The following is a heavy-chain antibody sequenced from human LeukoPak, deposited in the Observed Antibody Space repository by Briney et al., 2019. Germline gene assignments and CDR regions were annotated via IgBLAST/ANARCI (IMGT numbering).Heavy chain of an antibody. Sequence: SETLSLTCTVPGGSISPYYWSWIRQPPGKGLEWIGYIHYSGTTNYNPSLKSRVTMSVDTSNNHLSLRLTSVTAADTALYYCARHSYNYYGLDVWGQGTTITVSS. CDR2: IHYSGTT. CDR3: ARHSYNYYGLDV. V-gene: IGHV4-59*08. CDR1: GGSISPYY. J-gene: IGHJ6*02.